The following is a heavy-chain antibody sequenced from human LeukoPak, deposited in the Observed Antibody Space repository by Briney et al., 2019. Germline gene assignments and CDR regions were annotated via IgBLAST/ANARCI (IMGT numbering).Heavy chain of an antibody. CDR2: INHSGST. Sequence: SETLSLTCAVYGGSFSGYYWSWIRQPPGKGLEWIGEINHSGSTNYNPSLKSRVTISVDTSKNQFSLKLSSVTAADTAVYYCARRMAYYYVYWGQGTLVTVSS. D-gene: IGHD3-22*01. J-gene: IGHJ4*02. CDR3: ARRMAYYYVY. V-gene: IGHV4-34*01. CDR1: GGSFSGYY.